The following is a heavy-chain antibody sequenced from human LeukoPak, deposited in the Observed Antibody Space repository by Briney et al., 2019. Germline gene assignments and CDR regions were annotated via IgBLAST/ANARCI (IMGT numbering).Heavy chain of an antibody. D-gene: IGHD1-26*01. CDR1: GGSISSYY. CDR2: IYYSGST. V-gene: IGHV4-59*01. Sequence: SETLSLTCTVSGGSISSYYWSWIRQPPGKGLEWIGFIYYSGSTNYNPSLKSRVTISVDTSKNQFSLKLTSVTAADTAFYYCARGLSGSYQIDYWGQGTLVTVSS. J-gene: IGHJ4*02. CDR3: ARGLSGSYQIDY.